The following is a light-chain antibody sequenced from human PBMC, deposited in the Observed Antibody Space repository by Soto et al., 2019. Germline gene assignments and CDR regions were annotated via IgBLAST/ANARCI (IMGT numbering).Light chain of an antibody. V-gene: IGKV1-27*01. J-gene: IGKJ1*01. Sequence: DIQMTQSPSSLSASVGARVTITCRASQGISNYLAWYQQKPGTVPKLLIYGASTLQSGVPSRFSGSGSGTEFTLTISSLQPEDVATDYCPKYNGAPWTFGQGTKVEIK. CDR1: QGISNY. CDR2: GAS. CDR3: PKYNGAPWT.